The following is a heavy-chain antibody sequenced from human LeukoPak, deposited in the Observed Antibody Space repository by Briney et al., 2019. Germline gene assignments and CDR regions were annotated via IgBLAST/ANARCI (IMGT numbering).Heavy chain of an antibody. CDR3: VVVTASFDY. Sequence: GGSLRLSCAASGFTFSSYGMHWVRQAPGKGLEWVAVISYDGSNKYYADSVKGRFTISRDNSKNTLYLQMNSLRAEDPAVYYGVVVTASFDYWGQGTLVTVSS. V-gene: IGHV3-30*03. CDR1: GFTFSSYG. CDR2: ISYDGSNK. J-gene: IGHJ4*02. D-gene: IGHD2-21*02.